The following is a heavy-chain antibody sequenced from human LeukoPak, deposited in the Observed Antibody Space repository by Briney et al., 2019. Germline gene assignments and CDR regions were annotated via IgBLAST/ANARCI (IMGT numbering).Heavy chain of an antibody. CDR1: GFTFSDYS. CDR3: AKDWFDISGADRSTMPVFDY. J-gene: IGHJ4*02. D-gene: IGHD3/OR15-3a*01. Sequence: PGGSLRLTCEASGFTFSDYSMNWVRQAPGKGLEWVSSIGSRSSYIDYADSVKGRFTISRDNRRNTVSLQMVSLRAEDTAIYYCAKDWFDISGADRSTMPVFDYWGQGILVTVSS. V-gene: IGHV3-21*04. CDR2: IGSRSSYI.